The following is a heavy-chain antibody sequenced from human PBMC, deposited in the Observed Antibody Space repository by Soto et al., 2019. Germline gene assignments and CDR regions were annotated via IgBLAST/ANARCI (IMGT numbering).Heavy chain of an antibody. J-gene: IGHJ4*02. V-gene: IGHV1-18*01. CDR3: ARGRYGDY. Sequence: QVHLVQSGAEVKKPGASVKVACKGSGYAFTTYGITWVRQAPGQGLEWMGWISAHNGNTNYAQKLQARVTVTRDTSPSTAYMELRSLRSDDTAVYYCARGRYGDYWGQGALVTVSS. CDR2: ISAHNGNT. CDR1: GYAFTTYG. D-gene: IGHD1-1*01.